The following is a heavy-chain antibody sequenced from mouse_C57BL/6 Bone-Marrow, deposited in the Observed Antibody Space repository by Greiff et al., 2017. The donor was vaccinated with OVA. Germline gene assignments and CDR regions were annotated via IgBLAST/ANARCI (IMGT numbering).Heavy chain of an antibody. CDR3: ARRITTVVEDYCDY. CDR2: ISSGSSTI. Sequence: EVKLQESGGGLVKPGGSLKLPCAVSGFTFSDYGMHWVRQAPEKGLEWVAYISSGSSTIYYADTVKGRFTISRDNANNTLFLQMTRLSSEDTAMYYCARRITTVVEDYCDYWGQGTTLTVSS. D-gene: IGHD1-1*01. V-gene: IGHV5-17*01. J-gene: IGHJ2*01. CDR1: GFTFSDYG.